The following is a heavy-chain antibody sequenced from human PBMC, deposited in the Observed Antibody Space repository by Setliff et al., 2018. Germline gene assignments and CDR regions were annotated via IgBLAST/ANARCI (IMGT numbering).Heavy chain of an antibody. CDR2: IYTSGNT. V-gene: IGHV4-4*07. CDR1: GNSISSDY. Sequence: PSETLSLTCTVSGNSISSDYWSWIRQPAGKGLEWIGRIYTSGNTNYNPSLKSRVTISMDTSKNQFSLKVSSVTAADTAVYYCARSFSRREKFLLDYWGQGALVTVS. CDR3: ARSFSRREKFLLDY. J-gene: IGHJ4*02.